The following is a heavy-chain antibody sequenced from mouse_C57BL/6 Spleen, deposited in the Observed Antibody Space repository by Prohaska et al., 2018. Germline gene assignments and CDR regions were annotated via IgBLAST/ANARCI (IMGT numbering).Heavy chain of an antibody. Sequence: QSHGKSLEWIGEINPNNGGTNYNQKFKGKATLTVDTSSSTAYMQLSSLTSEDSAVYYCARSRYFDVWGTGTTVTVSS. J-gene: IGHJ1*03. CDR2: INPNNGGT. V-gene: IGHV1-26*01. CDR3: ARSRYFDV.